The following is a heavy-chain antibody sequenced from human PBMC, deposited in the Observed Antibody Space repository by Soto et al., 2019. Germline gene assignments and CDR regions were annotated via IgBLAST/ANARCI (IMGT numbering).Heavy chain of an antibody. J-gene: IGHJ6*02. CDR2: VYNSGST. V-gene: IGHV4-59*01. CDR1: GGSISSNY. CDR3: ARAAAGTTYYYYGMDV. Sequence: SETLSLTCTVSGGSISSNYWTWIRQPPGKGLEWIGYVYNSGSTNYNPSLKSRVTISEDTSKSQFSLKVNSMTAADTAVYYCARAAAGTTYYYYGMDVWGQGTTVTVSS. D-gene: IGHD6-13*01.